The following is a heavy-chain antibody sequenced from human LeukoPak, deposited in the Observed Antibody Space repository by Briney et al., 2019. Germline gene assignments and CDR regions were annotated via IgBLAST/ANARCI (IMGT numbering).Heavy chain of an antibody. Sequence: AETLSLTCTVSGVSISSYYWTWTRQPPGKGLEWIGYNSYSGNTNYNASLKSRVTISLDMSKNQFSLNLISVTAADTAVYYCARAGSGWSFDYWGQGTLVTVSS. CDR3: ARAGSGWSFDY. V-gene: IGHV4-59*01. CDR1: GVSISSYY. D-gene: IGHD6-19*01. J-gene: IGHJ4*02. CDR2: NSYSGNT.